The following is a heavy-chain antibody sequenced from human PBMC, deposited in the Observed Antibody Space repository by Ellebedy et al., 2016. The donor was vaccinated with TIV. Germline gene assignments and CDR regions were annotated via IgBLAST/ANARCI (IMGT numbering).Heavy chain of an antibody. CDR3: ARRAGAYCGGDCYPGGFDY. V-gene: IGHV4-39*01. J-gene: IGHJ4*02. D-gene: IGHD2-21*02. CDR2: VYYSGSA. CDR1: GGSISINSYY. Sequence: MPGGSLRLSCTVSGGSISINSYYWGWIRQPPGRGLEWIASVYYSGSAQYNPSLKSRVTISVDTSKNQFSLKLRSVTATDTAVYYCARRAGAYCGGDCYPGGFDYWGQGTLVTVSS.